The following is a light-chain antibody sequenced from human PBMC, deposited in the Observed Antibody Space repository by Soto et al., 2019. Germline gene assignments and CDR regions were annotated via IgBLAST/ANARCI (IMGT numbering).Light chain of an antibody. V-gene: IGLV2-8*01. CDR1: SSDVGGYNY. J-gene: IGLJ1*01. CDR2: EVS. CDR3: TSFGGSKNFLDV. Sequence: QSALTQPPSASGSPGQSVTISCTGTSSDVGGYNYVSWYQQYPGQAPKLMIYEVSKRPSGVPDRFSGSKSGNTASLTVSGLQTEDEAFYYCTSFGGSKNFLDVFGTGTKLTVL.